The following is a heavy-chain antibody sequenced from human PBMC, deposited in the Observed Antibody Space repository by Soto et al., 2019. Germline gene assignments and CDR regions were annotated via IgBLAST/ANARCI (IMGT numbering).Heavy chain of an antibody. D-gene: IGHD6-19*01. CDR1: GGTFSSYA. CDR3: ARFSYGGSGWYSEGYYFDY. J-gene: IGHJ4*02. V-gene: IGHV1-69*01. CDR2: IIPIFGTA. Sequence: QVQLVQSGAEVQKPGSSVKVSCKASGGTFSSYAISWVRQAPGQGLEWMGGIIPIFGTANYAQKFQGRVTMTADESTSTAYMELSSLRSEDTAVYYCARFSYGGSGWYSEGYYFDYWGQGTLVTVSS.